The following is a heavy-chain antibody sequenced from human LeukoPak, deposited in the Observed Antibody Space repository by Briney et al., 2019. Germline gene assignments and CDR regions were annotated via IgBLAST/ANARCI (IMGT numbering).Heavy chain of an antibody. J-gene: IGHJ4*02. D-gene: IGHD3-22*01. V-gene: IGHV1-2*06. CDR2: INPNSGGT. CDR3: ARSDSSGYLVSDYFDY. CDR1: GYTFTSYD. Sequence: ASVKVSCKASGYTFTSYDINWVRQAPGQGLEWMRRINPNSGGTNYAQKFQGRVTMTRDTSISTAYMELSRLRSDDTAVYYCARSDSSGYLVSDYFDYWGQGTLVTVSS.